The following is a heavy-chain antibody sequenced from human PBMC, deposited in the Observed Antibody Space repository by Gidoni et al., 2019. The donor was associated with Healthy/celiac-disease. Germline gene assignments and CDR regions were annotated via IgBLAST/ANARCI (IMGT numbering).Heavy chain of an antibody. Sequence: QLQLQESGPGLVKPSETLSLTCTVSGGSISSSSYYWGWIRQPPGKGLEWIGRSYYSGSTYYNPSLQSRVTISVDTSKNQFSLKLSSVTAADTAVYYCARHRLGGAVAATYDYWGQGTLVTVSS. CDR1: GGSISSSSYY. CDR2: SYYSGST. D-gene: IGHD6-19*01. CDR3: ARHRLGGAVAATYDY. J-gene: IGHJ4*02. V-gene: IGHV4-39*01.